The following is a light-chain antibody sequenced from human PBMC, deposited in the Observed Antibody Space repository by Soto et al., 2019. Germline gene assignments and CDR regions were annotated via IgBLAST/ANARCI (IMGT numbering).Light chain of an antibody. J-gene: IGKJ2*01. CDR1: QSVLHSSNNKDY. CDR2: WTS. CDR3: QQHYNPHPYT. Sequence: DIVVTESPDSLAVSLGERATINCKTSQSVLHSSNNKDYIAWYQQKAGQPPKLLIYWTSTRESGVPDRFSGSGSGTDFTLTISSLQAEDVAVYYCQQHYNPHPYTFGQGTKLEIK. V-gene: IGKV4-1*01.